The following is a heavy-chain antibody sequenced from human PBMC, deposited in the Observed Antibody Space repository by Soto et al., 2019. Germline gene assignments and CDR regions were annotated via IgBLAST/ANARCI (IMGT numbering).Heavy chain of an antibody. J-gene: IGHJ4*02. CDR1: GFTFSSYG. D-gene: IGHD1-26*01. CDR2: ISYDGSNK. CDR3: AVGAIMVSDY. Sequence: GGSLRLSCAASGFTFSSYGMHWVRQAPGKGLEWVAVISYDGSNKYYADSVKGRFTISRDNSKNTLYLQMNSLRAEDTAVYYCAVGAIMVSDYWGQGTLVTVSS. V-gene: IGHV3-30*03.